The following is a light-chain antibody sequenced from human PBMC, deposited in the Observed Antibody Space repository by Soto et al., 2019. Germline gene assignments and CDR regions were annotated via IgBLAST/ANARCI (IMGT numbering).Light chain of an antibody. Sequence: QSVLTQPPSASGSPGQSVTISCTGTSSDVGGYNYVSWYQQHPGKAPKLMIYEVTKRPSGVPDRFSGSKFGNTASLTVSGLQPEDEAEYYCSSYAGRSNVFGTGTKVTVL. V-gene: IGLV2-8*01. CDR3: SSYAGRSNV. J-gene: IGLJ1*01. CDR1: SSDVGGYNY. CDR2: EVT.